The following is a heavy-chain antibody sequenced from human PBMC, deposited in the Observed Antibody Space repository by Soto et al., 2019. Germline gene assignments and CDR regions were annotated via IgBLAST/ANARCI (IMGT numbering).Heavy chain of an antibody. CDR2: IYYSGTT. CDR3: ATYDSSGLAF. Sequence: QVQLQESGPGLVKPSETLSLTCTVSRGSISSYYWNWIRQPPGKGLEWIGYIYYSGTTYDNPSLKSRLTISIDTSKKQFSLRLTSVTAADTAVYYCATYDSSGLAFWGQGTLVTVSS. CDR1: RGSISSYY. V-gene: IGHV4-59*08. D-gene: IGHD3-22*01. J-gene: IGHJ4*02.